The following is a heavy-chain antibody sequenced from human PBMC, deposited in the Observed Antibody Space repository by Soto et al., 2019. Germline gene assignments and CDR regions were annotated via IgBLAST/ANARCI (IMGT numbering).Heavy chain of an antibody. J-gene: IGHJ4*02. D-gene: IGHD6-13*01. CDR2: ISYDGSNK. V-gene: IGHV3-30-3*01. CDR3: ARDQSTSGSWNDY. CDR1: GFTFSSYA. Sequence: QMQLVESGGGVVQPGRSLRLSCAASGFTFSSYAMHWVRQAPGKGLEWVAVISYDGSNKYYADSVKGRFTISRDNSKNTLYLQMNTLRAEDTAVYYCARDQSTSGSWNDYWGQGTLVTISS.